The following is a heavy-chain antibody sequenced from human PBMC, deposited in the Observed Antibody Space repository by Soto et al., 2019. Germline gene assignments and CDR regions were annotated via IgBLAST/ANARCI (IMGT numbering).Heavy chain of an antibody. CDR1: GGTFSSYA. Sequence: SVKVSCKASGGTFSSYATSWVRQAPGQGLEWMGGIIPIFGTANYAQKFQGRVTITADESTSTAYMELSSLRSEDTAVYYCARDLGYSYGAPFDYWGQGTLVTVSS. V-gene: IGHV1-69*13. CDR2: IIPIFGTA. D-gene: IGHD5-18*01. CDR3: ARDLGYSYGAPFDY. J-gene: IGHJ4*02.